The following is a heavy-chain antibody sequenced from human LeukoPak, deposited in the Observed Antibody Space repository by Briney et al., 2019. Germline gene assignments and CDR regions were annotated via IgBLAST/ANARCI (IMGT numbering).Heavy chain of an antibody. D-gene: IGHD3-22*01. V-gene: IGHV3-64D*06. CDR1: GFTFSYFA. Sequence: GGSLRLSCSASGFTFSYFAMHWVRQAPGKGLEYVSVISSNGGSTYYADSVKGRFTISRDNSKNTLYLQMSSLRPEDTAVYYCARQPYYYDSSGYYHTTIYYYYGMDVWGQGTTVTVSS. CDR3: ARQPYYYDSSGYYHTTIYYYYGMDV. J-gene: IGHJ6*02. CDR2: ISSNGGST.